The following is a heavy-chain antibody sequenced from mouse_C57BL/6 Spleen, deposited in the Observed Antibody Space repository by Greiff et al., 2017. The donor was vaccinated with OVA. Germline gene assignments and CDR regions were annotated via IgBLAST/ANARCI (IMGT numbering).Heavy chain of an antibody. V-gene: IGHV1-59*01. J-gene: IGHJ2*01. CDR2: IDPSDSYT. D-gene: IGHD2-4*01. CDR3: ARSGYDYDC. Sequence: QVQLQQPGAELVRPGTSVKLSCKASGYTFTSYWMHWVKQRPGQGLEWIGVIDPSDSYTNYNQKFKGKATLTVDTSSSTAYMLLSSLTSEDSAVYYCARSGYDYDCWGQGTTLTVSS. CDR1: GYTFTSYW.